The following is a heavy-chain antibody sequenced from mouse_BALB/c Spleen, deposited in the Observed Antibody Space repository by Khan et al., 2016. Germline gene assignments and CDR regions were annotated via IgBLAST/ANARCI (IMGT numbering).Heavy chain of an antibody. CDR1: GYSITSGYS. CDR2: IDYSGTT. Sequence: EVQLQESGPDLLKPSQSLSLTCTVTGYSITSGYSWHWIRQFPGHKLEWMGYIDYSGTTNYNPHLKSRISITREISKNQFFLQLNSVTTEDTATYYGVRWDYWGQGTTLTVSS. CDR3: VRWDY. V-gene: IGHV3-1*02. J-gene: IGHJ2*01.